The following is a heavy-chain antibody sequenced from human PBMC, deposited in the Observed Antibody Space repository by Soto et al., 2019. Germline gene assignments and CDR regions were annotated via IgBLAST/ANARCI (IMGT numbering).Heavy chain of an antibody. D-gene: IGHD4-17*01. CDR1: GYTFTSYG. CDR2: ISAYNGNT. Sequence: QVQLVQSGAEVKKPGASVKVSCKASGYTFTSYGISWVRQAPGQGLEWMGWISAYNGNTNYAQKLQGRVTMTTDTXXXTAXMXLRSLRSDDTAVYYCARAEPGLHYGDLDYWGQGTLVTVSS. J-gene: IGHJ4*02. V-gene: IGHV1-18*01. CDR3: ARAEPGLHYGDLDY.